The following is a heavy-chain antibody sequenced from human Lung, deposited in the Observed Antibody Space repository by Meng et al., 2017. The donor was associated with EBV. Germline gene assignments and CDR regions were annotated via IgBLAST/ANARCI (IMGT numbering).Heavy chain of an antibody. CDR2: IYHSGST. CDR3: ARGVSDTAMVPYYFDY. Sequence: QMQLQESGSGLVKPSQTLSLTVAVSGGSISSGGYSWSWIRQPPGKGLEWIGYIYHSGSTYYNPFLKSRVTISVDRSKNQFSLKLSSVTAADTAVYYCARGVSDTAMVPYYFDYWGQGTLVTVSS. CDR1: GGSISSGGYS. J-gene: IGHJ4*02. D-gene: IGHD5-18*01. V-gene: IGHV4-30-2*01.